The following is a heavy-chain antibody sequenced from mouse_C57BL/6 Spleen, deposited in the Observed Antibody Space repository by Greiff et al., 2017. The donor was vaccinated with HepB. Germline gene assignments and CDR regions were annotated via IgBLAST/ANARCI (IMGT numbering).Heavy chain of an antibody. Sequence: VQLQQPGAELVKPGASVKVSCKASGYTFTSYWMHWVKQRPGQGLEWIGRIHPSDSDTNYNQKFKGKATLTVDKSSSTAYMQLSSLTSEDSAVYYCASDITTVVATGDYWGQGTTLTVSS. CDR1: GYTFTSYW. D-gene: IGHD1-1*01. CDR2: IHPSDSDT. V-gene: IGHV1-74*01. J-gene: IGHJ2*01. CDR3: ASDITTVVATGDY.